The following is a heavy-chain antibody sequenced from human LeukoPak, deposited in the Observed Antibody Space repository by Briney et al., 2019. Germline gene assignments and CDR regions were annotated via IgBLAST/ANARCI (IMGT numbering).Heavy chain of an antibody. CDR1: GGSISSYY. V-gene: IGHV4-4*07. CDR2: IYTSGST. CDR3: ARGGGATVTKTEFDY. Sequence: SETLSLTCTVSGGSISSYYWSWIRQPAGKGLEWIGRIYTSGSTNYNPSLKSRDTMSVDTSKNQFSLKLGSVTAADTAVYYCARGGGATVTKTEFDYWGQGTLVTVSS. D-gene: IGHD4-17*01. J-gene: IGHJ4*02.